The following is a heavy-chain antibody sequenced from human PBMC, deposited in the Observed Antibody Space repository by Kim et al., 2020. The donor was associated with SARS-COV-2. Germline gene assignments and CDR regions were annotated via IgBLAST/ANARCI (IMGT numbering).Heavy chain of an antibody. CDR3: ARDWGRGGEFDP. D-gene: IGHD2-21*01. Sequence: YVDSVKGRFTISRDNAKNSLYLQMNSLRAEDTAVYYCARDWGRGGEFDPWGQGTLVTVSS. J-gene: IGHJ5*02. V-gene: IGHV3-7*03.